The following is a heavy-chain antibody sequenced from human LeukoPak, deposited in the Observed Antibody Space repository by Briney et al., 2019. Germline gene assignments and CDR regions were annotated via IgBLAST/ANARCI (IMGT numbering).Heavy chain of an antibody. D-gene: IGHD6-19*01. CDR1: GFTFSSSW. CDR3: AKTTSGWYLSYFDS. V-gene: IGHV3-23*01. J-gene: IGHJ4*02. Sequence: GGSLGLSCAASGFTFSSSWMTWVRQAPGKGLECVSEITGSSGSTYYADSVKGRFTISRDNSQNKLYLQMNRLRAEDTATYYCAKTTSGWYLSYFDSWGQGTLVTVSS. CDR2: ITGSSGST.